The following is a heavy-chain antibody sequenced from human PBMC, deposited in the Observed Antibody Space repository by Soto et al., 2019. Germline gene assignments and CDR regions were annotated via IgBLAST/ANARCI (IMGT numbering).Heavy chain of an antibody. D-gene: IGHD3-3*02. CDR2: ISYDGSNK. J-gene: IGHJ4*02. V-gene: IGHV3-30-3*01. CDR3: ARDLALSAYFDY. Sequence: QVPVVESGGGVVQPGRSLRLSCAASGFTFSSYTMHWVRQAPGKGLEWLAVISYDGSNKYYADSVKGRFTLSRDNSKNTLSLQMNSLTAEDTAVYYCARDLALSAYFDYWGQGTLVTVSS. CDR1: GFTFSSYT.